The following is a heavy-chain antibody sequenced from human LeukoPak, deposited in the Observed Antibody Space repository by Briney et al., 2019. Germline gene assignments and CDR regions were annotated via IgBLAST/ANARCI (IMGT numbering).Heavy chain of an antibody. CDR2: IYYSVNT. CDR3: ARDTYLYMDV. Sequence: SESLSLTCTVSGGSISSYYWSWIRQSPGKGLEWIGYIYYSVNTNYNPSLKSRVTISVDTSKNQFSLKLGSVTAADTAVYYCARDTYLYMDVWGKGTTVTVSS. V-gene: IGHV4-59*01. D-gene: IGHD2-21*01. CDR1: GGSISSYY. J-gene: IGHJ6*03.